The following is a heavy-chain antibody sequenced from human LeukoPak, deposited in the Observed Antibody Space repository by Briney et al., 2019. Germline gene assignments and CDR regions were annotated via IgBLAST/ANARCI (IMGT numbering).Heavy chain of an antibody. CDR2: VDYSGSI. J-gene: IGHJ4*02. Sequence: SETLSLTCAVYGGSFRGYYWSWIRQPPGKGLEWIGEVDYSGSISYNPSLKSRVTISADTSKNQFSLKVTSVTAADTAVYYCASPSDDYTYGRGLNYWGKETLVTAPS. CDR3: ASPSDDYTYGRGLNY. D-gene: IGHD5-18*01. CDR1: GGSFRGYY. V-gene: IGHV4-34*01.